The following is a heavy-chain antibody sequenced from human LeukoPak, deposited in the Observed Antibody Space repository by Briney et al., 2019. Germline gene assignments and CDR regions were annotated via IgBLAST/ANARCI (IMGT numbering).Heavy chain of an antibody. V-gene: IGHV3-7*01. Sequence: PGGSLRLSCTASGFTFGDYALSWFRQAPGKGLEWVANIKQDGSDKYYVDSVRGRFTISRDNAKNTLWLQMNSLRADDTAVYYCAGVRAGANRAFDVWGQGTVVAVSS. CDR3: AGVRAGANRAFDV. J-gene: IGHJ3*01. D-gene: IGHD4/OR15-4a*01. CDR2: IKQDGSDK. CDR1: GFTFGDYA.